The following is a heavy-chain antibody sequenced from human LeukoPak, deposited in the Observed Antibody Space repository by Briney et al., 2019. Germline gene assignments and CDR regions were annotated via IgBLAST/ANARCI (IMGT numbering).Heavy chain of an antibody. CDR2: IYSGGST. CDR1: GFTVSTSY. D-gene: IGHD3-22*01. Sequence: PGGSLRLSCAASGFTVSTSYMSWVRQAPGKGLEWVSVIYSGGSTYYADSVKGRFTISRDNSKSTMYLQMNSLRAGDTAVYYCARGGTSGYTYYFDYWGQGTLVTVSS. V-gene: IGHV3-66*01. J-gene: IGHJ4*02. CDR3: ARGGTSGYTYYFDY.